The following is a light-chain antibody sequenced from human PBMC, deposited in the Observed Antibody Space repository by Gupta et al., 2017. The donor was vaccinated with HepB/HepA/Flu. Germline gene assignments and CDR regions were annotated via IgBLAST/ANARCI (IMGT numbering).Light chain of an antibody. CDR3: QQYENWWT. J-gene: IGKJ1*01. Sequence: VMTQSPATLSVSPGESATLSCRADQSISINLAWYQQKPGQAPRLLIYDASIRATGIPARFSGSGSGTEFTLTVSSLQPEDFAVYYCQQYENWWTFGQGSKVEIK. CDR2: DAS. V-gene: IGKV3-15*01. CDR1: QSISIN.